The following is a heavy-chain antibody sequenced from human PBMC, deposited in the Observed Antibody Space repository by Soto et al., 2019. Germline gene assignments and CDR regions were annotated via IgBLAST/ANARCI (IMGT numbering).Heavy chain of an antibody. J-gene: IGHJ4*02. CDR3: ARAKDIATRLDY. CDR2: IYHGGAT. D-gene: IGHD6-6*01. V-gene: IGHV4-59*12. CDR1: GGSISSYY. Sequence: PSETLSLTCTVSGGSISSYYWSWIRQPPGKGLDWIGEIYHGGATNYNPSLKSRVLISVDKSKNQISLKLNSVTAADTAVYYCARAKDIATRLDYWGQGTLVTVSS.